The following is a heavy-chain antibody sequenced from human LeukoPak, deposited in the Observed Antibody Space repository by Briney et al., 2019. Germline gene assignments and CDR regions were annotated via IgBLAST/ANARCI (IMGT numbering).Heavy chain of an antibody. CDR1: GDTISTGYY. V-gene: IGHV4-38-2*02. CDR3: ARDKHVYYYDSSGYLFDY. J-gene: IGHJ4*02. Sequence: SETLSLTCIVSGDTISTGYYWGWIRQPPGKGLEWIGNIYHSGSTYYNPSLKSRVTISVDTSKNQFSLKLSSVTAADTAVYYCARDKHVYYYDSSGYLFDYWGQGTLVTVSS. CDR2: IYHSGST. D-gene: IGHD3-22*01.